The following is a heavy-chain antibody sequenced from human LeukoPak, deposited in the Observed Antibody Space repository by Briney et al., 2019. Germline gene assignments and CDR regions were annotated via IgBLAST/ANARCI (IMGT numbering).Heavy chain of an antibody. CDR1: GGSLISSSYY. V-gene: IGHV4-39*01. J-gene: IGHJ4*02. Sequence: PSETLSLTCTLSGGSLISSSYYWGWLRQPPGKGLEWLGSIYFSGSTYYNPSLKSRVTISVDTSNNQLSLNMSSVTAADTAVYYCARHPPSRFLEWLFDYWGQGTLVTVSS. CDR3: ARHPPSRFLEWLFDY. D-gene: IGHD3-3*01. CDR2: IYFSGST.